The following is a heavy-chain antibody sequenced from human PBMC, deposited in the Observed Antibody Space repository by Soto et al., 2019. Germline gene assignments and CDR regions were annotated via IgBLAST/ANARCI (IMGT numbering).Heavy chain of an antibody. V-gene: IGHV3-23*01. Sequence: GGSLKLSCAASGFTFSSYAMSWVRQAPGKGLEWVSAISGSGVSTYYADYVKGRFTISRDNSKNTLYMQMNSLRAEDTAVYYCAKSPGMYYYDSSGYYHYDYWGQGT. CDR3: AKSPGMYYYDSSGYYHYDY. CDR2: ISGSGVST. D-gene: IGHD3-22*01. J-gene: IGHJ4*02. CDR1: GFTFSSYA.